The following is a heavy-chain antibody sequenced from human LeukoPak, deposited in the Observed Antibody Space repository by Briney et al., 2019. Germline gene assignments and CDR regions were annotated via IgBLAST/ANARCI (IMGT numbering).Heavy chain of an antibody. CDR2: ISWNSGII. Sequence: GGSLRLSCAASGFTFSNYAMSWVRQAPGKGLEWVSGISWNSGIIGYADSVKGRFTTSRDNAKNSLYLQMNSLRPEDTALYYCTKDSVAMVTTSDYWGQGTLVTVSS. D-gene: IGHD5-18*01. CDR1: GFTFSNYA. CDR3: TKDSVAMVTTSDY. J-gene: IGHJ4*02. V-gene: IGHV3-9*01.